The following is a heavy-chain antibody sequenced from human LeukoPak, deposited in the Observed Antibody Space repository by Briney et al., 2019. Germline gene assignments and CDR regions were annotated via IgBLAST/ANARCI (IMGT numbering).Heavy chain of an antibody. CDR1: GGSISSGSYY. CDR3: ARDDPYGDYAATYFDY. D-gene: IGHD4-17*01. Sequence: PSETLSLTCAVSGGSISSGSYYWTWIRQPAGKGLEWIGRIFTSGSTNYNPSLKSRVTISVDTSKNQFSLKLSSVTAADTAVYYCARDDPYGDYAATYFDYWGQGILVTVSS. CDR2: IFTSGST. J-gene: IGHJ4*02. V-gene: IGHV4-61*02.